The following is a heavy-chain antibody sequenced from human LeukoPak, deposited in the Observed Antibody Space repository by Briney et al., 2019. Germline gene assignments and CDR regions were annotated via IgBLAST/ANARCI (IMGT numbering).Heavy chain of an antibody. D-gene: IGHD3-10*01. V-gene: IGHV2-5*01. J-gene: IGHJ5*02. CDR2: IYWNDDK. CDR3: AHSRYYYGSGSYYNRGPNWFDP. CDR1: GFPLSTSGVG. Sequence: SGPTLVKPTQTLTLTCTFSGFPLSTSGVGVGWIRQPPGKALEWLALIYWNDDKRYSPSLKSTLTITKDTSKNQVVLTMTNMDPVDTATYYCAHSRYYYGSGSYYNRGPNWFDPWGQGTLVTVSS.